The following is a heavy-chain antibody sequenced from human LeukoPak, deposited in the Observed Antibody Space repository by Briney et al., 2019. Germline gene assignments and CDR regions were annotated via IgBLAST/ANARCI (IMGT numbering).Heavy chain of an antibody. D-gene: IGHD1-7*01. CDR2: ISYDGSKK. CDR1: GFTFSSYG. Sequence: GGSLRLSCAASGFTFSSYGMHWVRQAPGKGLEWVAVISYDGSKKYYADSVKGRFTISRDNSKNTVYLQMNSLRGEDTAVYYCATELHDYGDYWGQGTLVTVSS. CDR3: ATELHDYGDY. J-gene: IGHJ4*02. V-gene: IGHV3-30*03.